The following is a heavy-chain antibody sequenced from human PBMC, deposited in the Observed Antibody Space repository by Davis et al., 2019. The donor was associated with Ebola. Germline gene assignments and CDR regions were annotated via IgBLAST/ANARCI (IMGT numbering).Heavy chain of an antibody. V-gene: IGHV3-20*04. J-gene: IGHJ6*02. D-gene: IGHD1-26*01. CDR2: INWNGGST. Sequence: GESLKISCAASGFTFDDYGMSWVRQAPGKGLEWVSGINWNGGSTGYADSVKGRFTISRDNAKNSLYLQMNSLRAEDTAVYYCARDPLGATTGGYYYYGMDVWGQGTTVTVSS. CDR1: GFTFDDYG. CDR3: ARDPLGATTGGYYYYGMDV.